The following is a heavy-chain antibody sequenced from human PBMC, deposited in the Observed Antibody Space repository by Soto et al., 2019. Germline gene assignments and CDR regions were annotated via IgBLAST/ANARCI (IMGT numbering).Heavy chain of an antibody. V-gene: IGHV3-21*01. CDR3: ARVSGHCEGGSCFPADY. CDR2: ISSSSSYI. J-gene: IGHJ4*02. D-gene: IGHD2-15*01. Sequence: PGGSLILSCAASGFTFSSYSMNWVRQAPGKGLEWVSSISSSSSYIYYADSVKGRFTVSRDNAKNSLYLQMNSLRAEDTAVYYCARVSGHCEGGSCFPADYWGQGALVTVSS. CDR1: GFTFSSYS.